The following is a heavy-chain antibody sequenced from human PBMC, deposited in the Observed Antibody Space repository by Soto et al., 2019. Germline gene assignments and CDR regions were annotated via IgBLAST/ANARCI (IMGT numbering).Heavy chain of an antibody. J-gene: IGHJ4*02. CDR2: IIPILDIA. CDR3: ARDVGLGPVTVSTHVDY. V-gene: IGHV1-69*08. CDR1: GGTFSNYT. D-gene: IGHD4-17*01. Sequence: QVQLVQSGAEVKKPGSSVKVSCKASGGTFSNYTITWVRQAPGQGLEWMGRIIPILDIANYAKKFQGRVTITADKSTSTAYMELSSLRAEDTAVYYCARDVGLGPVTVSTHVDYWGQGTLAFVSS.